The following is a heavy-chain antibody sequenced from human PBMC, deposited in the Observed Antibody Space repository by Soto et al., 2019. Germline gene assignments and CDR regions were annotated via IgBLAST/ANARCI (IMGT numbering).Heavy chain of an antibody. V-gene: IGHV2-5*02. J-gene: IGHJ4*02. Sequence: QITLKESGPTLVKPTQTLTLTCTFSGFSLSTSGVGVGWIRQPPGKALEWLALIYWDDDKRYSPSLKSRLTIPQDTSESQAVLTMTNMDPVDTATYYCVHTPPYYDYVWGSYRHSIYYFDYWGQGTLVTVSS. D-gene: IGHD3-16*02. CDR3: VHTPPYYDYVWGSYRHSIYYFDY. CDR2: IYWDDDK. CDR1: GFSLSTSGVG.